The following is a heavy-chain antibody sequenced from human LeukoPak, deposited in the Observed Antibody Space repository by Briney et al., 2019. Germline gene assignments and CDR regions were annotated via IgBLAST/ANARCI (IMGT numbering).Heavy chain of an antibody. CDR3: ARILTFDAFDI. J-gene: IGHJ3*02. Sequence: KSSETLSLTCTVSGGSISSGDYYWSWFRQPPGKGLEWIGYIYYSGSTYYNPSLKSRVTISVDTSKNQFSLKLSSVTAADTAVYYCARILTFDAFDIWGQGTMVTVSS. D-gene: IGHD2-15*01. V-gene: IGHV4-30-4*08. CDR1: GGSISSGDYY. CDR2: IYYSGST.